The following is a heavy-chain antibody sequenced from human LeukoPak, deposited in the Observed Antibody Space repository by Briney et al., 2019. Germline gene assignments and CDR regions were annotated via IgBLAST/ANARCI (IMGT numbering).Heavy chain of an antibody. D-gene: IGHD4-17*01. Sequence: GGSLRLSCAASGFTFRTYSMNWVRQPPGRGLEWVSYISSSSSSIYYADSVKGRFTISRDNSKNTLYLQMNSLRAEDTAVYYCAKDASPEIATTLDYWGQGSLGTVS. CDR2: ISSSSSSI. V-gene: IGHV3-48*01. J-gene: IGHJ4*02. CDR3: AKDASPEIATTLDY. CDR1: GFTFRTYS.